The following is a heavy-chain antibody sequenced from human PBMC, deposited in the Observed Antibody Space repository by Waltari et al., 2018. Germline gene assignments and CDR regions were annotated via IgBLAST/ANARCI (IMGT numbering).Heavy chain of an antibody. D-gene: IGHD4-17*01. CDR2: MFNGGST. Sequence: QLQLQESGPGLVKPSETLSLTCSVSGASISSSNYYWGWIRQPPGKGLEWIGSMFNGGSTYYNPSLKRRVTISVDTSKNQFSLRLNSVTAADTAIYYGARHGYSGGWFDPWGQGTLVTVSS. V-gene: IGHV4-39*01. CDR1: GASISSSNYY. CDR3: ARHGYSGGWFDP. J-gene: IGHJ5*02.